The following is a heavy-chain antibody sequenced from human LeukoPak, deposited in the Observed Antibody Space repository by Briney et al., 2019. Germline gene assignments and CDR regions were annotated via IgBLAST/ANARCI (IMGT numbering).Heavy chain of an antibody. CDR2: ISSASNMI. V-gene: IGHV3-48*03. CDR3: ANASGSWYRYYFVS. Sequence: GGSLRLSCAASGLTFSSYEMNWVRQAPGKGLEWIPYISSASNMIYYAESVKGRFTISRDNAKNSLYLQMNSLRAEDTAVYYCANASGSWYRYYFVSWGQGILVTVSS. CDR1: GLTFSSYE. J-gene: IGHJ4*02. D-gene: IGHD6-13*01.